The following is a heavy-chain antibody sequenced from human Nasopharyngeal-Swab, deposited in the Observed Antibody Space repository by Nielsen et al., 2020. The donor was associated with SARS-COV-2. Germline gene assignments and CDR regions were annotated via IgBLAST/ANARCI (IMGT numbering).Heavy chain of an antibody. CDR2: IYYSGST. CDR1: GGSISSYY. D-gene: IGHD2-21*01. V-gene: IGHV4-59*08. J-gene: IGHJ6*02. Sequence: ETLSLTCTVSGGSISSYYWSWIRQPPGKGLEWIGYIYYSGSTNYNPSLKSRVTISVDTSKNQFSLKLSSVTAADTAVYYCASGGGEGPYYYYYGMDVWGQGTTVTVSS. CDR3: ASGGGEGPYYYYYGMDV.